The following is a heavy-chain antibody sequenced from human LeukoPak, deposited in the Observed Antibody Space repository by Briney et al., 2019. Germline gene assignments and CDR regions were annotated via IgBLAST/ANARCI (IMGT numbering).Heavy chain of an antibody. V-gene: IGHV4-59*12. CDR3: ARDNCSGGSCYLFDY. CDR2: IYYSGST. Sequence: SETLSLTCTVSGGSISSYYWSWIRQPPGKGLEWIGYIYYSGSTNYNPSLKSRVTISVGTSKNQFSLKLSSVTAADTAVYYCARDNCSGGSCYLFDYWGQGTLVTVSS. J-gene: IGHJ4*02. D-gene: IGHD2-15*01. CDR1: GGSISSYY.